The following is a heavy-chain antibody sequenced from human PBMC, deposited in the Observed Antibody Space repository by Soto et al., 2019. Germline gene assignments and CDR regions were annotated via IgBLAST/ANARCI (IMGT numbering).Heavy chain of an antibody. Sequence: EVQLLESGGGLVQPGGSLRLSCAASGFTFSSYAMNWVRQAPGKGLEWVSVISGSGGSTYYADSVKGRFTISRDNSKNTPYLQMHSLRAEDTAVYYCARRGPGTYFDDWGQGTLVTVSS. CDR1: GFTFSSYA. J-gene: IGHJ4*02. CDR3: ARRGPGTYFDD. CDR2: ISGSGGST. D-gene: IGHD6-13*01. V-gene: IGHV3-23*01.